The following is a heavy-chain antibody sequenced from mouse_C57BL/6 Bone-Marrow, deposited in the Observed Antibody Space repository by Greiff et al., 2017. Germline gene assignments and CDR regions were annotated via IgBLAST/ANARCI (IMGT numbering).Heavy chain of an antibody. D-gene: IGHD1-1*01. Sequence: QVQLQQPGAELVMPGASVKLSCKASGYTFTSYWMHWVKQRPGQGLEWIGEIDPSDSYTNYNQKFKGKSTLTVDKSSSTAYMQLSSLTSEDSAFYYCARYPNYYGSSYWYFDVWGTGTTVTVSS. CDR1: GYTFTSYW. CDR2: IDPSDSYT. V-gene: IGHV1-69*01. J-gene: IGHJ1*03. CDR3: ARYPNYYGSSYWYFDV.